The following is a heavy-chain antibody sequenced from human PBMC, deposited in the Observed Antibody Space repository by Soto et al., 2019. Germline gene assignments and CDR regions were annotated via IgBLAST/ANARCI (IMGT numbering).Heavy chain of an antibody. Sequence: QVQLVQSGAEVKKPGSSVKVSCKPFGGTLSSYAITWMRQAPGQGLEWMGGIFPFSGAANYAQKFQGRVTITADESTNTAYMDLSSLRSEDTAVYFCARVWVTTVTAWFDLWGQGTLVTVSS. CDR1: GGTLSSYA. CDR3: ARVWVTTVTAWFDL. D-gene: IGHD4-17*01. CDR2: IFPFSGAA. J-gene: IGHJ5*02. V-gene: IGHV1-69*01.